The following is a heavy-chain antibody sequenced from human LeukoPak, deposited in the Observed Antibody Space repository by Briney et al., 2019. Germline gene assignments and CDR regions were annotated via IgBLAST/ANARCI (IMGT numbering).Heavy chain of an antibody. J-gene: IGHJ4*02. V-gene: IGHV4-39*01. D-gene: IGHD3-3*02. Sequence: SETLSLTCTVSGGSISSSNYYWGWIRQPPGKGLEWIGSIYYSGSTYYNPSLKSRVTVSVDTSKNQFSLKLSSVTAADTAVYYCARQEVNTSPHFYWGQGTLVTVSS. CDR1: GGSISSSNYY. CDR3: ARQEVNTSPHFY. CDR2: IYYSGST.